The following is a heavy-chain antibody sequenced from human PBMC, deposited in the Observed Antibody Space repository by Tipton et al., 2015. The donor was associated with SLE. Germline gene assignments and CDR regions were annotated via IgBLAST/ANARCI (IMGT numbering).Heavy chain of an antibody. Sequence: LRLSCATSGFTFASYGMSWVRQAPGKGLEWIGQMHNSGDSTYNPSLKSRVTMSVDTSKNHFSLKLTSVIAADTAVYYCARGIEAPGDFLYFDYWGQGILVTVSS. J-gene: IGHJ4*02. V-gene: IGHV4-59*01. CDR2: MHNSGDS. D-gene: IGHD7-27*01. CDR3: ARGIEAPGDFLYFDY. CDR1: GFTFASYG.